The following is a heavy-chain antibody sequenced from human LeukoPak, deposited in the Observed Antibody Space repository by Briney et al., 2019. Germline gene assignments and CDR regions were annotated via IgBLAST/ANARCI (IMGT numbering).Heavy chain of an antibody. CDR2: ISAYNGNT. CDR1: GGTFSTYA. V-gene: IGHV1-18*01. D-gene: IGHD4-11*01. J-gene: IGHJ4*02. Sequence: ASVKVSCKASGGTFSTYAVSWVRQAPGQGLEWMGWISAYNGNTNYAQKLQGRVTMTTDTSTSTAYMELRSLRSDDTAVYYCARWDYSNYFDYWGQGTLVTVSS. CDR3: ARWDYSNYFDY.